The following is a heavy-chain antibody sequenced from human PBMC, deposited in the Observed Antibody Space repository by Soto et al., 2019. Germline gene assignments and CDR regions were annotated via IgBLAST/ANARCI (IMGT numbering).Heavy chain of an antibody. CDR1: GFTFSSYA. CDR3: AREQKGFSYGY. V-gene: IGHV3-74*01. D-gene: IGHD5-18*01. CDR2: IYKDGTIT. Sequence: GGSLRLSCAASGFTFSSYAMSWVRQAPGKGLVWVSRIYKDGTITDYADSVKGRFTISRDNARNTLYLQMNRLRAEDAAVYYCAREQKGFSYGYWGQGALVTVSS. J-gene: IGHJ4*02.